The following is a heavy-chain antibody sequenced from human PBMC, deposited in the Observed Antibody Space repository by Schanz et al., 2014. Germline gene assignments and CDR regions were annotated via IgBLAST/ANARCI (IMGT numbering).Heavy chain of an antibody. Sequence: QVQLVQSGAEVKKPGSSVKVSCKASGGTFSTYPINWLRQAPGQGLEWMGRIIPIDGIANYAQNFQGRVTNTADKSTSTSYKVLTSLTVDDTAVYCGTRDFIAYVGTYFDYWGQGTLVTVSS. CDR3: TRDFIAYVGTYFDY. J-gene: IGHJ4*02. V-gene: IGHV1-69*04. D-gene: IGHD1-1*01. CDR2: IIPIDGIA. CDR1: GGTFSTYP.